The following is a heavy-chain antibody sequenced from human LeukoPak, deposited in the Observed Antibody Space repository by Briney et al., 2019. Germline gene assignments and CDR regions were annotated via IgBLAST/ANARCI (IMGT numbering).Heavy chain of an antibody. V-gene: IGHV3-53*01. CDR3: AREVVSSPSYFDS. D-gene: IGHD2-15*01. CDR2: FYRGDST. CDR1: GFTVSSSY. J-gene: IGHJ4*02. Sequence: GGSLRLSCAASGFTVSSSYMYWVRQAPGKGLEWVSFFYRGDSTYYAESVRGRFTISRDNSKNTLYLLMNSLIPGDTAVYYCAREVVSSPSYFDSWGQGTLVTVSS.